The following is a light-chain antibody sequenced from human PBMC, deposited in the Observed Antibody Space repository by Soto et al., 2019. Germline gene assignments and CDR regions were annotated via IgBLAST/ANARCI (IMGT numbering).Light chain of an antibody. V-gene: IGKV3-20*01. CDR2: GAS. J-gene: IGKJ1*01. CDR3: QKYGSLTSST. Sequence: EIVLTQSPGTLSLSPGERATLSCRASQSVSSTYLAWYQQKPGQAPRLIIYGASSRATGIPDRFSGSGSGTDFTLTISRLEHEDSAVYYCQKYGSLTSSTFGQGTKVEIK. CDR1: QSVSSTY.